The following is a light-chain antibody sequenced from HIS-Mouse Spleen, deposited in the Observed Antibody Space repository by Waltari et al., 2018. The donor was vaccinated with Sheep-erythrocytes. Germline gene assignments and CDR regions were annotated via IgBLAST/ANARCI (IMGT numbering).Light chain of an antibody. V-gene: IGLV3-1*01. J-gene: IGLJ2*01. CDR3: QAYDSSTVV. Sequence: SYELTQPPSVSVSPGQTASITCSGHKVGNKYVYWYQQKPGHSPMLLIYQDSKWHTGIPERFCGSDSGNAATLTISGTQAMDDANYYCQAYDSSTVVFGGGTK. CDR2: QDS. CDR1: KVGNKY.